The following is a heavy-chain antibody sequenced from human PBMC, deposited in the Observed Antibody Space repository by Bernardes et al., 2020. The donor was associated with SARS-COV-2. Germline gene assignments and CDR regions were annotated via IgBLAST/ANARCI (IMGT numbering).Heavy chain of an antibody. CDR3: ARSRITIFGLRDYYYYGMDV. CDR2: IDWDDDK. Sequence: SGPTLVKPTQTLTLTCTFSGFSLSTSGMCVSWIRQPPGKALEWLARIDWDDDKYYSTSLKTRLTISKDTSKNQVVLTMTNMDPVDTATYYCARSRITIFGLRDYYYYGMDVWGQGTTVTVSS. J-gene: IGHJ6*02. CDR1: GFSLSTSGMC. V-gene: IGHV2-70*11. D-gene: IGHD3-3*01.